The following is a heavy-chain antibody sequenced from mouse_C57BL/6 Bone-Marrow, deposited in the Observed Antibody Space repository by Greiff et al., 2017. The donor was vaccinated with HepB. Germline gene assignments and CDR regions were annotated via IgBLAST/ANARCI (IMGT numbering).Heavy chain of an antibody. CDR2: IWSGGST. V-gene: IGHV2-2*01. Sequence: QVQLQQSGPGLVQPSQSLSITCTVSGFSLTSYGVHWVRQSPGKGLEWLGVIWSGGSTDDNAAFISRLSISKDNSKSQVFFKMNSLQADDTAIYYCARFYDYDEDYWGQGTTLTVSS. J-gene: IGHJ2*01. CDR1: GFSLTSYG. CDR3: ARFYDYDEDY. D-gene: IGHD2-4*01.